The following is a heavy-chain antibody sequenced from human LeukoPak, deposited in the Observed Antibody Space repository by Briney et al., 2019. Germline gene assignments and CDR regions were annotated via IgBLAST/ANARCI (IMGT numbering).Heavy chain of an antibody. Sequence: GASVKVSCKASGYTFTDYYMHWVRQAPGQGLEWMGWINPNTGVTNYAQKFQGRVTMTRDTSVSTAYMEVSRLRSDDTAVYYCARERRGGFNFDYWGQGTLVTVSS. CDR1: GYTFTDYY. D-gene: IGHD2-15*01. CDR3: ARERRGGFNFDY. CDR2: INPNTGVT. V-gene: IGHV1-2*02. J-gene: IGHJ4*02.